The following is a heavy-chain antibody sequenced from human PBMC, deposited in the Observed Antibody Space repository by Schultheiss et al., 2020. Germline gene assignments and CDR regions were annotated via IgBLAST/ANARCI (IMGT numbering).Heavy chain of an antibody. CDR2: INHSGST. CDR3: ARDFLSGSYYYYYGMDV. Sequence: SETLSLTCTVSGVSINDYYWSWIRQPPGKGLEWIGEINHSGSTNYNPSLKSRVTISVDTSKNQFSLKLSSVTAADTAVYYCARDFLSGSYYYYYGMDVWGQGTTVTVSS. J-gene: IGHJ6*02. CDR1: GVSINDYY. V-gene: IGHV4-34*01. D-gene: IGHD1-26*01.